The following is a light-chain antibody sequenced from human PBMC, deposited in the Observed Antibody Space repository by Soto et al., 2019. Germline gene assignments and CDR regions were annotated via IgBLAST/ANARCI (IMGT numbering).Light chain of an antibody. CDR2: DTS. V-gene: IGKV3-11*01. Sequence: DIVLTQSPATLSVSPGERATLSCRASQSVSSYLAWYQQKPGQAPRLLIYDTSNRATGIPARFSGSGSGTDFALTISSLEPEDFAVYYCQQRSNWPPRFTFGPGTKVDIK. CDR1: QSVSSY. CDR3: QQRSNWPPRFT. J-gene: IGKJ3*01.